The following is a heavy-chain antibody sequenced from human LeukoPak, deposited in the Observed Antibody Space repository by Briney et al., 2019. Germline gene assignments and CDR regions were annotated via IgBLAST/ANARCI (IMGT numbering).Heavy chain of an antibody. Sequence: HPGGFLRLSCAASGVTFSSYSMNWVRQAPGKGLEWVSYISSSSSTIYCADSVKGRFTVSRDNAKNSLYLQMNSLRPEDTVVYYCARDLGVVSHYYFDHWGQGTLVTVSS. CDR2: ISSSSSTI. CDR3: ARDLGVVSHYYFDH. V-gene: IGHV3-48*01. D-gene: IGHD7-27*01. J-gene: IGHJ4*02. CDR1: GVTFSSYS.